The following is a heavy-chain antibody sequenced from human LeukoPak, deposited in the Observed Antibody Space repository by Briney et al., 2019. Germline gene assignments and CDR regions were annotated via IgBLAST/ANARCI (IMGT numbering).Heavy chain of an antibody. CDR2: ISSSSSYI. CDR3: ARTDYGVSYYFDY. CDR1: GLTFSSYS. J-gene: IGHJ4*02. V-gene: IGHV3-21*01. D-gene: IGHD4-17*01. Sequence: GGTLRLSCEASGLTFSSYSMNWVRHAPGKGLEWVSTISSSSSYIYYADSVKGRFTISRDNAKNSLYLQMNSLRAEDTAVYYCARTDYGVSYYFDYWGQGTLVTVSS.